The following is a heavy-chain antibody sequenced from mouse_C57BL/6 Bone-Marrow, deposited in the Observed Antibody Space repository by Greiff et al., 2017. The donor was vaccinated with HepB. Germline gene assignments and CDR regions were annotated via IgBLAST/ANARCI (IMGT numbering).Heavy chain of an antibody. Sequence: VKLMESGAELARPGASVKLSCKASGYTFTSYGISWVKQRTGQGLEWIGEIYPRSGNTYYNEKFKGKATLTADKSSSTAYMELRSLTSEDSAVYFCARPPNWDPAWFAYWGQGTLVTVSA. CDR2: IYPRSGNT. V-gene: IGHV1-81*01. CDR1: GYTFTSYG. J-gene: IGHJ3*01. CDR3: ARPPNWDPAWFAY. D-gene: IGHD4-1*01.